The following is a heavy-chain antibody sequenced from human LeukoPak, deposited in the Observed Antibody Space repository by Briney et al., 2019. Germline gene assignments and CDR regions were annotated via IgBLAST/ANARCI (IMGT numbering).Heavy chain of an antibody. Sequence: GGSLSLSCAACGVTFSSYWMHWVRQAPGKGLVWVSRINSDGSSTSYAHSVKGRFTISRDNAKHTLYLQMNSLRAEDTAVYYCARAFQYYDFWSAASAFHIWGQGTIVTVSS. V-gene: IGHV3-74*01. CDR1: GVTFSSYW. CDR2: INSDGSST. D-gene: IGHD3-3*01. CDR3: ARAFQYYDFWSAASAFHI. J-gene: IGHJ3*02.